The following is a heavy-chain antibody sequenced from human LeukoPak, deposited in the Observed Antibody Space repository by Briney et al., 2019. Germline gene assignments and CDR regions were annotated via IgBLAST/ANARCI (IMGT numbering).Heavy chain of an antibody. CDR2: ISGSGGST. Sequence: PGGSLRLSCAASGFTFSSYAMSWVRQAPGKGLEWVSAISGSGGSTYYADSVKGRFTISRDNSKNTLYLQMNSLRAEDTAVYYCTTPFQRYLTGWGQGTLVTVSS. CDR3: TTPFQRYLTG. V-gene: IGHV3-23*01. D-gene: IGHD3-9*01. CDR1: GFTFSSYA. J-gene: IGHJ4*02.